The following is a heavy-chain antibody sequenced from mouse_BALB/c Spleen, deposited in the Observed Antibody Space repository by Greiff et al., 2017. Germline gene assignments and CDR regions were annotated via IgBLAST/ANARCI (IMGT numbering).Heavy chain of an antibody. D-gene: IGHD2-3*01. V-gene: IGHV5-4*02. Sequence: DVKLVESGGGLVKPGGSLKLSCAASGFTFSDYYMYWVRQTPEKRLEWVATISDGGSYTYYPDSVKGRFTISRDNAKNNLYLQMSSLKSEDTAMYYCARAYDGYYGLDYWGQGTTLTVSS. J-gene: IGHJ2*01. CDR1: GFTFSDYY. CDR2: ISDGGSYT. CDR3: ARAYDGYYGLDY.